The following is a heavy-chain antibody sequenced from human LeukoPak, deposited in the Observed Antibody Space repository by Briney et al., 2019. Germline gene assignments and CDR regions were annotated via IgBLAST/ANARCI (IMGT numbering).Heavy chain of an antibody. D-gene: IGHD5-18*01. Sequence: PSQTLSLTCTVSGGSISSGSYYWSWIQQPAGKGLEWIGRIYTSGSTNYNPSLKSRVTISVDTSKNQFSLKLSSVTAADTAVYYCARLHKWGTAMAPVRWYFDLWGRGTLVTVSS. J-gene: IGHJ2*01. CDR3: ARLHKWGTAMAPVRWYFDL. CDR2: IYTSGST. V-gene: IGHV4-61*02. CDR1: GGSISSGSYY.